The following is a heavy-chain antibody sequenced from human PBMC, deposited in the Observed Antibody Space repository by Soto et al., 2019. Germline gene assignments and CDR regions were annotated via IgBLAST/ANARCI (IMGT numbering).Heavy chain of an antibody. CDR3: ARDWGHIVGATSGVDY. J-gene: IGHJ4*02. Sequence: QVQLVESGGGVVQPGRSLRLSCAASGFTFSSYGMHWVRQAPGKGLEWVAVIWYDGSNKYYADSVKGRFTISRDNSKNTLYLQMNSLRAEDTAVYYCARDWGHIVGATSGVDYWGQGTLVTVSS. V-gene: IGHV3-33*01. CDR1: GFTFSSYG. D-gene: IGHD1-26*01. CDR2: IWYDGSNK.